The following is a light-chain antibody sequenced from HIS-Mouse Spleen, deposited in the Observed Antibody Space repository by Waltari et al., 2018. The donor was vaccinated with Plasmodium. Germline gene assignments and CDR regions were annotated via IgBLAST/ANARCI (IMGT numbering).Light chain of an antibody. CDR1: SRDVGGINH. V-gene: IGLV2-14*03. Sequence: QSALTQPASVSGSPGQSITISCTGTSRDVGGINHVSCYQQHPGKAPKLMIYDVSNRPSGVSNRFSGSKSGNTASLTISGLQAEDEADYYCSSYTSSSTLYVFGTGTKVTVL. CDR2: DVS. CDR3: SSYTSSSTLYV. J-gene: IGLJ1*01.